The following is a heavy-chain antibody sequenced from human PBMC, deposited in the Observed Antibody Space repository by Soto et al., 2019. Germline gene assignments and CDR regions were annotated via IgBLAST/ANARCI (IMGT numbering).Heavy chain of an antibody. CDR2: IYTNGST. CDR1: DDSIYTYY. Sequence: SETLSLTCTVSDDSIYTYYWSWIRQPAGKGLEWIGRIYTNGSTNSKPSLRSRLTMSVDRSKHQLSLKLSSVTAADTAVYYCARDRTVDYVDYYFDYWRRGTLVTVS. D-gene: IGHD4-17*01. CDR3: ARDRTVDYVDYYFDY. V-gene: IGHV4-4*07. J-gene: IGHJ4*02.